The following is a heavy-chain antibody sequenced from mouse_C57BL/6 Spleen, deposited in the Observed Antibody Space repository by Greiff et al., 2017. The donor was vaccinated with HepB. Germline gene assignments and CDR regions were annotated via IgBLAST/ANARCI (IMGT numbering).Heavy chain of an antibody. CDR3: TTGTAQATYYAMDY. CDR1: GFNIKDDY. V-gene: IGHV14-4*01. D-gene: IGHD3-2*02. J-gene: IGHJ4*01. Sequence: EVQLQQSGAELVRPGASVKLSCTASGFNIKDDYMHWVKQRPEQGLEWIGWIDPENGDTEYASKFQGKATIPADTSSNTAYLQLSSLTSEDTAVYYCTTGTAQATYYAMDYWGQGTSVTVSS. CDR2: IDPENGDT.